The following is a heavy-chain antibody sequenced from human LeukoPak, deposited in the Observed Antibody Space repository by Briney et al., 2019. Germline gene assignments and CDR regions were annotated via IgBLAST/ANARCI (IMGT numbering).Heavy chain of an antibody. CDR1: GFTFTSSA. V-gene: IGHV1-58*02. CDR3: ATNVAATGYYYGMDV. D-gene: IGHD2-15*01. Sequence: SVKVSCKASGFTFTSSAMQWVRQARGQRLEWIGWIVVGSGNTNYAQKFQERVTITRDMSTSTAYMELSSLRSEDTAVYYCATNVAATGYYYGMDVWGQGTTVTASS. CDR2: IVVGSGNT. J-gene: IGHJ6*02.